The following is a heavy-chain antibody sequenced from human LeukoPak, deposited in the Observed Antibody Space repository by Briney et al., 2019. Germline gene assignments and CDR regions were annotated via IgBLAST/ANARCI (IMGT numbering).Heavy chain of an antibody. J-gene: IGHJ3*02. Sequence: GGSLRLSCAASGFTFSDYIMNWVRQAPGKGLKWVSYISSSSNYIYYADSVKGRFTISRDNAKNSLYLQMNSLRAEDTAVYYCARECMDTTMVDAFDIWGQGTMVTVSS. CDR1: GFTFSDYI. CDR3: ARECMDTTMVDAFDI. CDR2: ISSSSNYI. V-gene: IGHV3-21*01. D-gene: IGHD5-18*01.